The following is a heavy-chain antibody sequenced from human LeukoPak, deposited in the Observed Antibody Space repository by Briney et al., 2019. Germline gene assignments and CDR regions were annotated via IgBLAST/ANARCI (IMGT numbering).Heavy chain of an antibody. Sequence: GGSLRLSCAASGFTFSSYAMHWVRQAPGKGLEYVSGISSDGGSPFHVNSVKGRFTISRDNSKDTLYLQMSSLRSEDTAVYYCARKGCGGDCYWASRAFDIWGQGTMVTVSS. CDR3: ARKGCGGDCYWASRAFDI. J-gene: IGHJ3*02. CDR1: GFTFSSYA. D-gene: IGHD2-21*01. CDR2: ISSDGGSP. V-gene: IGHV3-64*01.